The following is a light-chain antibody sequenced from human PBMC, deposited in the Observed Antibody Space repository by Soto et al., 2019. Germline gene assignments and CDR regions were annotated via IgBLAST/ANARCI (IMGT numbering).Light chain of an antibody. Sequence: QAVVTQPPSVSGAPGQRVTISCTGSSSNIGAGYDVHWYQQLPGTVPKLLIYGNSNRPSGVPDRFSGSKSGTSASLAITGLQAEDEADYYCQSYDSSLSGGVFGGGTKVTVL. CDR1: SSNIGAGYD. CDR3: QSYDSSLSGGV. CDR2: GNS. V-gene: IGLV1-40*01. J-gene: IGLJ2*01.